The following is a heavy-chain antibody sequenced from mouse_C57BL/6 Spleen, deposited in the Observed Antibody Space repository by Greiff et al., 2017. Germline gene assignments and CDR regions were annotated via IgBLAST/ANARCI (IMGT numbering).Heavy chain of an antibody. D-gene: IGHD1-3*01. CDR2: IDPSDSET. Sequence: QVQLQQPGAELVRPGSSVKISCKASGYTFTGYWMHWVKQRPIQGLEWIGNIDPSDSETHYNQKFKDKTTLTVDKSSSTAYMRLSSLPSEDAAVYYYASKCCDNKDLDVWGKGTTVTVSS. CDR3: ASKCCDNKDLDV. J-gene: IGHJ1*03. V-gene: IGHV1-52*01. CDR1: GYTFTGYW.